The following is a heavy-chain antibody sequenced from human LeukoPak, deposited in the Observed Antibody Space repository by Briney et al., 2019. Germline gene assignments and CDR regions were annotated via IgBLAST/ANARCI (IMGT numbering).Heavy chain of an antibody. D-gene: IGHD2-2*02. Sequence: GASVKLSCKASGGTFSSYAISWVRQAPGQRLEWMGGIIPIFGTANYAQKFQGRVTITADESTSTAYMELRSLRSEDTAVYYCARERYCSSTSCHMPDAFDIWGQGTMVTVSS. CDR3: ARERYCSSTSCHMPDAFDI. J-gene: IGHJ3*02. V-gene: IGHV1-69*13. CDR2: IIPIFGTA. CDR1: GGTFSSYA.